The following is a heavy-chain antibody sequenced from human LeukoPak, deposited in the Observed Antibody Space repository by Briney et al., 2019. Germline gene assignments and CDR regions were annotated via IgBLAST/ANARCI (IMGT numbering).Heavy chain of an antibody. CDR2: INHSGST. D-gene: IGHD3-16*01. CDR1: GGSFSGYY. Sequence: SETLSLTCAVYGGSFSGYYWSWIRQPPGKGLEWIGEINHSGSTNYNPSLKSRVTISVDTSKNQFSLNLSSVTAADTAVYYCAGGGGEYYMDVWGKGTTVTVSS. V-gene: IGHV4-34*01. CDR3: AGGGGEYYMDV. J-gene: IGHJ6*03.